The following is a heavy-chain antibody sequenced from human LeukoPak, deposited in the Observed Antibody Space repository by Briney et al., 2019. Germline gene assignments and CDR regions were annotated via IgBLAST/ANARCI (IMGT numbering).Heavy chain of an antibody. CDR1: GGTFSSYA. V-gene: IGHV1-69*05. CDR3: ARDSGQGTVLTGYPLDY. D-gene: IGHD3-9*01. Sequence: GASVKVSCKASGGTFSSYAISWVRQAPGQGLEWMGGIIPIFGTANYAQKFQGRVTITTDESTSTAYMELSSLRSEDTAVYYCARDSGQGTVLTGYPLDYWGQGTLVTVSS. CDR2: IIPIFGTA. J-gene: IGHJ4*02.